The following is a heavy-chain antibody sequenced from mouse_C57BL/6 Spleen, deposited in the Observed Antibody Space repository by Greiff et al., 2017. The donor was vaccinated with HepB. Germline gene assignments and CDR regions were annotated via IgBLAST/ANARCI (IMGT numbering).Heavy chain of an antibody. J-gene: IGHJ1*03. CDR1: GFTFSDYY. CDR3: ERVTGTYYSNYGYFDV. Sequence: EVQGVESAGGLVQPGSSMKLSCTASGFTFSDYYMAWVRQVPEKGLEWVANINYDGSSTYYLDSLKSRFIISRDNAKNILYLQMSSLKSEDTATYYCERVTGTYYSNYGYFDVWGTGTTVTVSS. CDR2: INYDGSST. D-gene: IGHD2-5*01. V-gene: IGHV5-16*01.